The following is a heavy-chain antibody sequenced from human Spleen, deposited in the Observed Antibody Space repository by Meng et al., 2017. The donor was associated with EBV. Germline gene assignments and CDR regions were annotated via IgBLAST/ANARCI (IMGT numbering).Heavy chain of an antibody. CDR1: GGTFSSDA. Sequence: QGQWVESGAVVKKPGSSLKVSGKPSGGTFSSDAISWVRQAPGQGLEWMGGLIPMLGAPNYAQKFQDRVTIIADKSMSIHYMELSSLRSDDTAVYYCASESGRGYTPDYWGRGTLVTVSS. D-gene: IGHD3-10*01. CDR3: ASESGRGYTPDY. CDR2: LIPMLGAP. V-gene: IGHV1-69*06. J-gene: IGHJ4*02.